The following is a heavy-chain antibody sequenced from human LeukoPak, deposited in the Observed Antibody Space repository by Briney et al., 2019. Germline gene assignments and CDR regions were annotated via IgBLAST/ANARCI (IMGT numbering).Heavy chain of an antibody. Sequence: AGGSLRLSCAASGFTFSSYAMHWVRQAPGKGLEWVAVISYDGGNKYYADSVKGRFTISRDNSKNTLYLQMNSLRAEDTAVYYCARAPPNDYDILTGYIYWGQGTLVTVSS. V-gene: IGHV3-30-3*01. CDR3: ARAPPNDYDILTGYIY. CDR2: ISYDGGNK. CDR1: GFTFSSYA. D-gene: IGHD3-9*01. J-gene: IGHJ4*02.